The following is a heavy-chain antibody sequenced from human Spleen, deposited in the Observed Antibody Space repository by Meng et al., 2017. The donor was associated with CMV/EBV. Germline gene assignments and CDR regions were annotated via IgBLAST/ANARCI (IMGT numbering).Heavy chain of an antibody. D-gene: IGHD2-15*01. V-gene: IGHV3-7*01. CDR3: ARTPSRGRAFDI. CDR1: GFTFSSYS. CDR2: INQDESEK. Sequence: GESLKISCAASGFTFSSYSMNWVRQAPGKGLEWVATINQDESEKYYLDSVKGRFTISRDNAKNSLSLQINSLRGEDTAVYSCARTPSRGRAFDIWGQGTKVTVSS. J-gene: IGHJ3*02.